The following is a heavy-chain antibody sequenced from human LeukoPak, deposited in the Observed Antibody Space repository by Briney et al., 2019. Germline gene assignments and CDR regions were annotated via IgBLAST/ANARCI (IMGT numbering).Heavy chain of an antibody. J-gene: IGHJ2*01. CDR3: AIGWYFDL. CDR1: GGSFSGYY. Sequence: PSETLSLTCAVYGGSFSGYYWSWIRQPPGKGLEWIGEINRSGSTNYNPSLKSRVTISVDTSKNQFSLKLSSVTAADTAVYYCAIGWYFDLWGRGTLVTVSS. CDR2: INRSGST. V-gene: IGHV4-34*01.